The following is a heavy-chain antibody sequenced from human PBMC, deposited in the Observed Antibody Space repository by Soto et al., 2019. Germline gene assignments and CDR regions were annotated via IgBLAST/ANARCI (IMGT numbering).Heavy chain of an antibody. CDR2: ISGSGGST. CDR1: GFTFSSYA. D-gene: IGHD3-16*02. J-gene: IGHJ4*02. V-gene: IGHV3-23*01. Sequence: GGSLRLSCAASGFTFSSYAMSWVRQAPGKGLEWVSAISGSGGSTYYADYVKGRFTISRDNSKNTLYLQMNSLRAEDTSVYFFAKEYDYIWGSYLYYFDYWGQGTLVTVSS. CDR3: AKEYDYIWGSYLYYFDY.